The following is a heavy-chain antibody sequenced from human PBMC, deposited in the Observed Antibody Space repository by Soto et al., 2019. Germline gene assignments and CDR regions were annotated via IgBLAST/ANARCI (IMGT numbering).Heavy chain of an antibody. CDR2: ISYDGSNK. D-gene: IGHD3-10*01. V-gene: IGHV3-30*18. Sequence: QVQLVESGGGVVQPGRSLRLSCAASGFTFSSYGMHWVRQAPGKGLEWVAVISYDGSNKYYADSVKGRFTISRDNSKNTLYLQMNSLRAEDTAVYYCAKDYGSGSYLYYYYGIDVWGQGTTVTVSS. J-gene: IGHJ6*02. CDR3: AKDYGSGSYLYYYYGIDV. CDR1: GFTFSSYG.